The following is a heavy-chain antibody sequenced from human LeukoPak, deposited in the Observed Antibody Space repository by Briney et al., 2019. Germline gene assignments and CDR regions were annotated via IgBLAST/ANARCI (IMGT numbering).Heavy chain of an antibody. V-gene: IGHV3-30-3*01. J-gene: IGHJ4*02. D-gene: IGHD2-15*01. CDR1: GFTFRDFT. Sequence: GGSLRLSCAASGFTFRDFTMTWVRQAPGKGLEWVAVISYDGSNKYYADSVKGRFTISRDNSKNTLYLQMNSLRAEDTAVYYCAKGPQREVVEYYFDYWGQGTLVTVSS. CDR2: ISYDGSNK. CDR3: AKGPQREVVEYYFDY.